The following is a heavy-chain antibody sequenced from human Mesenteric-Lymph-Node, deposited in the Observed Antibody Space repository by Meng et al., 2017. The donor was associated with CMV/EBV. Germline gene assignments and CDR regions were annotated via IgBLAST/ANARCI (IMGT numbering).Heavy chain of an antibody. CDR1: GYTFTSYD. V-gene: IGHV1-8*03. CDR2: MNPNSGNT. Sequence: ASVKVSCKASGYTFTSYDINWVRQATGQGLEWMGWMNPNSGNTGYAQKFQGRVTITRNTSISTAYMELSSLRSEDTAVYYCASGCSSTSCYKGGAFDIWGQGTMVTVSS. CDR3: ASGCSSTSCYKGGAFDI. D-gene: IGHD2-2*02. J-gene: IGHJ3*02.